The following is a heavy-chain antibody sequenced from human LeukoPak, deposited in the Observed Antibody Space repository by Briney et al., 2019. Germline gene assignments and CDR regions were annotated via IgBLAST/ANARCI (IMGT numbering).Heavy chain of an antibody. Sequence: GGSLRLSCGTSGFTFSSYAMSWVRQAPGKGLEWVSAIRGTGGITYYAESVKGRFTISRDNSKNTLYLQMNSLRVEDTAAYYCAKESGYAPPGWFDPWGQGTLVTVSS. J-gene: IGHJ5*02. V-gene: IGHV3-23*01. CDR3: AKESGYAPPGWFDP. CDR1: GFTFSSYA. CDR2: IRGTGGIT. D-gene: IGHD2-2*01.